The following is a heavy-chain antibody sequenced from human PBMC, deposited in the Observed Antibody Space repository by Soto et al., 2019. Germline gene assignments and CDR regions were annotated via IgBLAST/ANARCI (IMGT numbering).Heavy chain of an antibody. CDR2: IWYDGSNK. CDR1: GFTFSSYG. J-gene: IGHJ6*02. V-gene: IGHV3-33*01. D-gene: IGHD2-2*02. CDR3: ARPGYCSSTSCYTRFYYYYGMDV. Sequence: GGSLRLSCAASGFTFSSYGMHWVRQAPGKGLEWVAVIWYDGSNKYYADSVKGRFTISRDNSKNTLYLQMNSLRAEDTAVYYCARPGYCSSTSCYTRFYYYYGMDVWGQGTTVTVSS.